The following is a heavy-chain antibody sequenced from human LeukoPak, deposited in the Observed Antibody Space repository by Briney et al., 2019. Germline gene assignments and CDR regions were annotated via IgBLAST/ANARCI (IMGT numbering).Heavy chain of an antibody. CDR3: ARRHCFLECPTAFDY. V-gene: IGHV1-69*01. Sequence: VASVKVSCKASGGTFSSYAISWVRQAPGQGLEWMGGIIPIFVTANYAQKFQGRVTITADESTSTDYMELSSLRSEDTAVYYCARRHCFLECPTAFDYWGQGTLVTVSS. CDR1: GGTFSSYA. CDR2: IIPIFVTA. D-gene: IGHD3-3*01. J-gene: IGHJ4*02.